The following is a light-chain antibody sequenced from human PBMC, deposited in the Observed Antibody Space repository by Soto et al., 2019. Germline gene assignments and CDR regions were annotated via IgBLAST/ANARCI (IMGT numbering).Light chain of an antibody. Sequence: DIQMTQSPSSLSASVGDSVTITCRASQNIKTYLNWYQQKPGKDPNLLIYAASSLHSGVPSRFSGSGSGTDFTLTISSLQPEDVATYYCQQSFSSPPWTFGQGTKVEIK. CDR1: QNIKTY. J-gene: IGKJ1*01. CDR2: AAS. V-gene: IGKV1-39*01. CDR3: QQSFSSPPWT.